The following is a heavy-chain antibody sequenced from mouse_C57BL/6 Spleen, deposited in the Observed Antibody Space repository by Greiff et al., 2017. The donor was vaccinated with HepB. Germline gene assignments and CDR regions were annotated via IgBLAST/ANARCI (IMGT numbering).Heavy chain of an antibody. CDR2: INPNNGGP. CDR1: GYTFTDYY. D-gene: IGHD1-1*01. CDR3: AREEVFGSTIAY. J-gene: IGHJ3*01. Sequence: VQLQQSGPELVKPGASVKISCKASGYTFTDYYMNWVNQSHGKSLEWIGDINPNNGGPSYNQKFKGKATLTVDKSSSTAYMELRSLTSEDSAVYYGAREEVFGSTIAYWGEGTLVTVS. V-gene: IGHV1-26*01.